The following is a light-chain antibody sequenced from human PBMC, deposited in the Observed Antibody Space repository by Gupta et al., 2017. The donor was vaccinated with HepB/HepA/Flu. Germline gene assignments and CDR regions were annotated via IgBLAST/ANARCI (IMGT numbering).Light chain of an antibody. CDR1: NSNIGSNT. Sequence: QSVVTQPPSASGTPGQRVTISCSGRNSNIGSNTVNWYQQVPGTAHKLLIYSINQRPSGVPDRFSGSKSGTSASLAISGLQSEDEATYYCAAWDDSLNGPVFGGGTKLTVL. J-gene: IGLJ2*01. CDR3: AAWDDSLNGPV. CDR2: SIN. V-gene: IGLV1-44*01.